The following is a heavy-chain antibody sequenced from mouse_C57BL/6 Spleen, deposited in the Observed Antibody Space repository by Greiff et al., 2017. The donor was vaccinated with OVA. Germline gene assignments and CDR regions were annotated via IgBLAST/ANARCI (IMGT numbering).Heavy chain of an antibody. CDR3: ERSGGSSYEVYFDY. CDR1: GYTFTSYR. V-gene: IGHV1-7*01. Sequence: VQLVESGAELAKPGASVKLSCKASGYTFTSYRMHWVKQRPGQGLEWIGYINPSSGYTKYNQKFKDKPTLTADKSSSTAYMQLSSLTYEDSAVYYCERSGGSSYEVYFDYWGQGTTLTVSS. D-gene: IGHD1-1*01. J-gene: IGHJ2*01. CDR2: INPSSGYT.